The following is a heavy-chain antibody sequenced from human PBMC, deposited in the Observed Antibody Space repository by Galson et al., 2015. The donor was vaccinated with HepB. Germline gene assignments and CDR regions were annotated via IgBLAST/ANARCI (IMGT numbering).Heavy chain of an antibody. CDR2: IYHSGST. Sequence: SETLSLTCAVSGGSIRSSNWWSWVRQPPGKGLEWIGEIYHSGSTNYNPSLKSRVTISVDKSKNQFSLKLRSVTAADTAVYYCAVIAAAGVVWFDPWGQGTLVTVSS. V-gene: IGHV4-4*02. J-gene: IGHJ5*02. D-gene: IGHD6-13*01. CDR3: AVIAAAGVVWFDP. CDR1: GGSIRSSNW.